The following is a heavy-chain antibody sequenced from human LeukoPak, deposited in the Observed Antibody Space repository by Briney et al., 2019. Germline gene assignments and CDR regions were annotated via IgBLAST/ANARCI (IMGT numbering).Heavy chain of an antibody. CDR3: ARVGYGDYLPDY. Sequence: GRSLRLSCAASGFTFSSYGMHWVRQAPGKGLEWVAVIWYDGSNKYYADSVKGRFTISRDNSKNTLYLQMNSLRAEDTAVYYCARVGYGDYLPDYWGQGTLVTVSP. D-gene: IGHD4-17*01. CDR1: GFTFSSYG. V-gene: IGHV3-33*01. J-gene: IGHJ4*02. CDR2: IWYDGSNK.